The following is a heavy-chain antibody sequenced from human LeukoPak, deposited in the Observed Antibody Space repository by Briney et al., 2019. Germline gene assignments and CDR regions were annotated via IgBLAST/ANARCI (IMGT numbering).Heavy chain of an antibody. CDR3: AKTAHFYYDSSGYYDY. J-gene: IGHJ4*02. Sequence: GSLRLSCAASGFTFSSYAMHWVRQAPGKGLEWVAVISYDGSNKYYADSVKGRFTISRDNSKNTLYLQMNSLRAEDTAVYYCAKTAHFYYDSSGYYDYWGQGTLVTVSS. CDR2: ISYDGSNK. V-gene: IGHV3-30-3*01. D-gene: IGHD3-22*01. CDR1: GFTFSSYA.